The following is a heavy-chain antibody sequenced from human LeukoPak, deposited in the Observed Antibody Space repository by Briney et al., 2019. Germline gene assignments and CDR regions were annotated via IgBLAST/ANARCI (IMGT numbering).Heavy chain of an antibody. J-gene: IGHJ6*03. CDR2: IYYSGST. D-gene: IGHD4-17*01. V-gene: IGHV4-39*07. Sequence: SETLSLTCTVSDGSISSSSYYWGWIRQPPGKGLEWIGNIYYSGSTYYNPSLKSRVTISVDTSKNQFSLKLSSVTAADTAVYYCAGGPHYGDGNYFFHMDVWGKGTTVTISS. CDR3: AGGPHYGDGNYFFHMDV. CDR1: DGSISSSSYY.